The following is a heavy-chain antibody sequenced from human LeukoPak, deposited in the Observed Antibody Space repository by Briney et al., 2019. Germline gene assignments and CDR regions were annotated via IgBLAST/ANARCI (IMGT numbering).Heavy chain of an antibody. V-gene: IGHV3-30*18. D-gene: IGHD2-21*01. J-gene: IGHJ4*02. CDR2: ISYDGTNK. CDR3: AKEEGVMAIAGSPSGY. CDR1: GFTFSNYG. Sequence: GGSLRLSCAASGFTFSNYGIHWVRQAPGKGLEWEAIISYDGTNKYYADSVKGRFTISRDNSKNTLYLQMNSLRAEDTAMYYCAKEEGVMAIAGSPSGYWGQGTPVTVSS.